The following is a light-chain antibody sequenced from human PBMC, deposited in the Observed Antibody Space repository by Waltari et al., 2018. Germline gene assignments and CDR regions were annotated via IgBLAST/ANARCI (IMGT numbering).Light chain of an antibody. J-gene: IGKJ1*01. Sequence: DIQMTQSPSSLSASAGDRVTITCRASQGINTYLNWYQQKPGKPPKRLIYAASSLESGVPSRFSGSGSGTDFTLTISSLQPEDFATYYCLQYNSNPWTFGQGTKVEIK. CDR3: LQYNSNPWT. V-gene: IGKV1-17*01. CDR2: AAS. CDR1: QGINTY.